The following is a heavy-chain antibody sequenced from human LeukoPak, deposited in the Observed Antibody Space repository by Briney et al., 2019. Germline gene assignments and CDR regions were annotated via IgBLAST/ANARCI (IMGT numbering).Heavy chain of an antibody. CDR3: AAGITTGYYGSAADAFDI. Sequence: SVKVSCKASGFTFTSSAMQWVRQARGQRLEWIGWIVVGSGNTNYAQKFQERVTITRDMSTSTAYMELSSLRSEDTAVYYCAAGITTGYYGSAADAFDIWGQGTMVTVSS. J-gene: IGHJ3*02. V-gene: IGHV1-58*02. CDR2: IVVGSGNT. D-gene: IGHD3-10*01. CDR1: GFTFTSSA.